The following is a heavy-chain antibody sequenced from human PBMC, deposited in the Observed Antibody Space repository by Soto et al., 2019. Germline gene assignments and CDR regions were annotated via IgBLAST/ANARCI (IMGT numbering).Heavy chain of an antibody. CDR3: ARRVVAAVLNPDYYYYGMDV. J-gene: IGHJ6*02. CDR1: GGSISSSSYY. Sequence: SETLSLTCTVSGGSISSSSYYWGWIRQPPGKGLEWIGSIYYSGSTNYNPSLKSRVTISVDTSKNQFSLKLSSVTAADTAVYYCARRVVAAVLNPDYYYYGMDVWGQGTTVTVS. CDR2: IYYSGST. V-gene: IGHV4-39*07. D-gene: IGHD2-15*01.